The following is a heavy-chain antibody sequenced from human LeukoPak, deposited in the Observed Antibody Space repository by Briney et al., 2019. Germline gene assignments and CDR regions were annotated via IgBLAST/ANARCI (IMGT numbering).Heavy chain of an antibody. J-gene: IGHJ4*02. CDR1: GGSISSYY. CDR3: ARVPVLDVLVVYEEDN. D-gene: IGHD2-8*02. V-gene: IGHV4-59*12. Sequence: SETLSLTCTVSGGSISSYYWSWIRQPPGKGLEWIGYIYYSGSTNYNPSLKSRVTISVDTSKNQFPLKLSSVTAADTAVYYCARVPVLDVLVVYEEDNWGQGTLVTVSS. CDR2: IYYSGST.